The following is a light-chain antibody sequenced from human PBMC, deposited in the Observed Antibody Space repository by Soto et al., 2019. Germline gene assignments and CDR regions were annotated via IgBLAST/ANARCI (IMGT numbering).Light chain of an antibody. CDR2: GAS. J-gene: IGKJ2*01. CDR3: QQYVNSPVT. CDR1: QRVNSSY. Sequence: EIVLTQSPDTLYLSPGEGATLSCRASQRVNSSYLAWYQQKPGQAPRLLISGASGRATGVPARVSGSGYGTDFTITISTRKHEDYEVYDWQQYVNSPVTFGQGTKLQIK. V-gene: IGKV3-20*01.